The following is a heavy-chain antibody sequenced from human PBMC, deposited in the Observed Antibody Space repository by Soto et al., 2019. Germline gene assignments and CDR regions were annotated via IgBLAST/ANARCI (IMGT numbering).Heavy chain of an antibody. V-gene: IGHV4-39*02. CDR3: ARDRLARGIPVAGRIDY. J-gene: IGHJ4*02. CDR2: IYYSGST. D-gene: IGHD6-19*01. Sequence: LTSSVCGDSINSTSYFWGWIHQPPGKGLEWIGSIYYSGSTYYNPSLKSRVTVSVDTSKNQFSLKLSSVTAADTAVYYCARDRLARGIPVAGRIDYWGQGSLVTVSS. CDR1: GDSINSTSYF.